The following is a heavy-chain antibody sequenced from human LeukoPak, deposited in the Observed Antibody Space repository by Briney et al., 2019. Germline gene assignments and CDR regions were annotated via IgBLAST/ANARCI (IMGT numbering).Heavy chain of an antibody. CDR1: GFSLSTSGMC. Sequence: SGPTLVNPTQTLTLTCTFSGFSLSTSGMCVSWIRQPPGNALEWLARIDWADDKYYSTSLKTRLTISKDTSKNQVVLTMTNMDPVDTATYYCARVRTGYSYGSPSYYYYYYMDVWGKGTTVTVSS. CDR3: ARVRTGYSYGSPSYYYYYYMDV. CDR2: IDWADDK. J-gene: IGHJ6*03. D-gene: IGHD5-18*01. V-gene: IGHV2-70*11.